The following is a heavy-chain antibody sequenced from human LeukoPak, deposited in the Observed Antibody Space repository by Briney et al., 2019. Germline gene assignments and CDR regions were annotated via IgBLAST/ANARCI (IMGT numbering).Heavy chain of an antibody. Sequence: GGSLRLSCAASGFTFSSYSMNWVRQAPGKGLEWVSSISSSSSYIYYADSVKGRFTISRDNAKNSLYLQMNSLRAEDTAVYYCATIFGVVTDFDYWGQGTLVTVSS. CDR3: ATIFGVVTDFDY. CDR2: ISSSSSYI. CDR1: GFTFSSYS. D-gene: IGHD3-3*01. V-gene: IGHV3-21*01. J-gene: IGHJ4*02.